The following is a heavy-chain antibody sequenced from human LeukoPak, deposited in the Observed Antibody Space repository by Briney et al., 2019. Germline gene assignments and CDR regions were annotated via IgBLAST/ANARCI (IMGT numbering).Heavy chain of an antibody. V-gene: IGHV4-59*02. Sequence: PSETLSLTCTVSSDSVSSYFWSWIRQPPGRRLEWIGHIYSSGNTNYNPSLKSRVTMSVHTSKNQFSLKLRSVTAADTAMYYCARITRYYGYHHFFDYWGQGVLVTVSS. J-gene: IGHJ4*02. CDR3: ARITRYYGYHHFFDY. CDR1: SDSVSSYF. D-gene: IGHD3-10*01. CDR2: IYSSGNT.